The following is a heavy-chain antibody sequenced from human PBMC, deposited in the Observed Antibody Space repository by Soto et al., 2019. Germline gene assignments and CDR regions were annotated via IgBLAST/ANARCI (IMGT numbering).Heavy chain of an antibody. D-gene: IGHD5-18*01. CDR3: VKEVETVRLVAFAV. CDR1: GYTFTSYY. CDR2: INPSGGST. J-gene: IGHJ4*02. Sequence: ASVTVSCKASGYTFTSYYMHWVRQAPGQGLEWMGIINPSGGSTSYAQKFQGRVTMTRDTSTSTVYMELNSLRVDDTAFYYCVKEVETVRLVAFAVWGQGTQVTVSS. V-gene: IGHV1-46*01.